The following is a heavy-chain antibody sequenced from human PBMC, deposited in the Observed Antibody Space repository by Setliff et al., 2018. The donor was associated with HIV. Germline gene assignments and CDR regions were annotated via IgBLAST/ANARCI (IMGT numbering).Heavy chain of an antibody. J-gene: IGHJ4*02. CDR2: IHNSGNT. CDR3: ARGYSSAFFHEFFDY. V-gene: IGHV4-4*07. D-gene: IGHD6-25*01. CDR1: GDSMSTYY. Sequence: SETLSLTCSLSGDSMSTYYWSWIRQTAGKGLEWIGRIHNSGNTNYNPSFMSRVSMSVDTSKSQFSLKPRSVAAADTAVYFCARGYSSAFFHEFFDYWGQGTLVTVSS.